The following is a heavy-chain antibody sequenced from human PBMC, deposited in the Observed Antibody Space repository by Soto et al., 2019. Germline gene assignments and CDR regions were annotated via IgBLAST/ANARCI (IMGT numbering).Heavy chain of an antibody. CDR3: ARGPTYYYVSGSYYRNWFDP. CDR2: INHSGST. D-gene: IGHD3-10*01. J-gene: IGHJ5*02. V-gene: IGHV4-34*01. CDR1: GGSFSGYY. Sequence: SETLSVTCGVYGGSFSGYYWSWIRQPPGKGMEWIGEINHSGSTNYNPSLKSRVTISVDTSKNQFSLKLSSVTAADTAVYYCARGPTYYYVSGSYYRNWFDPCAHGTLVTVSS.